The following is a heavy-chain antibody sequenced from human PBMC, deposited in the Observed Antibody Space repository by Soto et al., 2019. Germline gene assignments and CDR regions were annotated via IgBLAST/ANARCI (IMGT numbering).Heavy chain of an antibody. Sequence: PSETLSLTCSVSGDSISNSRFYWAWIRQPPGEGLEWIGSIYHTGNAYYNPSLKSRVTISVDTSKNQFSLKLTSVTAADAVLFYFARDFFDSSDYTTNWFDPWGQGTLVTVSS. J-gene: IGHJ5*02. CDR1: GDSISNSRFY. V-gene: IGHV4-39*02. CDR3: ARDFFDSSDYTTNWFDP. CDR2: IYHTGNA. D-gene: IGHD3-22*01.